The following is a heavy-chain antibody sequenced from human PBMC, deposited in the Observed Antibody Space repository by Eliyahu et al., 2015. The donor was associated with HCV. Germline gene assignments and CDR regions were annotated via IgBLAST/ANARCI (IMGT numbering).Heavy chain of an antibody. D-gene: IGHD3-16*02. CDR2: ISYDGSNK. J-gene: IGHJ4*02. Sequence: QVQLVESGGGVVQPGRSLRLSCAASGXTFSTYAIPWXXXAPGKGLEWXAVISYDGSNKYYADSVKGRFTISRDNSKNTLYLQMNSLRAEDTAVYYCARDGPPGVYDYVWGSYRYYFDYWGQGTLVTVSS. CDR1: GXTFSTYA. CDR3: ARDGPPGVYDYVWGSYRYYFDY. V-gene: IGHV3-30-3*01.